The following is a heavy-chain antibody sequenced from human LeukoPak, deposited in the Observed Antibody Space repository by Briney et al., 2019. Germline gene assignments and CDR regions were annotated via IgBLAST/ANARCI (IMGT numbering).Heavy chain of an antibody. CDR2: MNPNSGNT. Sequence: GASVKVSCKASGYTFTSYDINWVRQATGQGLEWMGWMNPNSGNTGYAQKFQGRVTMTRNTSISTAYMELSSLRSEDTAVYYCAGQPSYDFWNGYSTYYFDYWGQGTLVTVSS. D-gene: IGHD3-3*01. J-gene: IGHJ4*02. CDR1: GYTFTSYD. V-gene: IGHV1-8*01. CDR3: AGQPSYDFWNGYSTYYFDY.